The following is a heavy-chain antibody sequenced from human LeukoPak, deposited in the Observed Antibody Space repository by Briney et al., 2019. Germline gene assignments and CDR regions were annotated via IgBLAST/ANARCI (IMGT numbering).Heavy chain of an antibody. D-gene: IGHD5-12*01. CDR2: INPNSGGT. CDR3: ARARRGYSGYDHYGDYGF. V-gene: IGHV1-2*02. Sequence: ASVKVSCKASGYTFTVYYMHWVRQAPGQGLEWMGWINPNSGGTNYAQKFQGRVTMTRDTSISTAYMELSRLRSDDTAVYYCARARRGYSGYDHYGDYGFWGQGTLVTVSS. J-gene: IGHJ4*02. CDR1: GYTFTVYY.